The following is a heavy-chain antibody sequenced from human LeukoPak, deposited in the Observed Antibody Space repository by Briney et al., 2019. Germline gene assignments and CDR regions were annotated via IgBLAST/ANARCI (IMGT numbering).Heavy chain of an antibody. D-gene: IGHD5-24*01. CDR2: IRSSANSYAT. CDR3: TRDILDGYNVDY. J-gene: IGHJ4*02. V-gene: IGHV3-73*01. Sequence: GGSLRLSCAASGFTFSGSAMHWARQASGRGLEWVGRIRSSANSYATAYAASVKGRFTISRDDSKNTAYLQMNSLTTEDTAVYYCTRDILDGYNVDYWGQGTLVTVSS. CDR1: GFTFSGSA.